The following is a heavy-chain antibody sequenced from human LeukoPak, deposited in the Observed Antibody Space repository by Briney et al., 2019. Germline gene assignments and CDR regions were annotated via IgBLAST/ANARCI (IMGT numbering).Heavy chain of an antibody. CDR2: MHYTGNT. D-gene: IGHD5-24*01. J-gene: IGHJ5*02. Sequence: SETLSLTCTVSGGSISSYSWNWIRQPPGKGLEWIGYMHYTGNTNYNPSLKSRVTISLDTSNNLFSLRLRSVTAADTAVYYCARRATVGPGITESNWLDPWGQGTLVTVSS. CDR1: GGSISSYS. V-gene: IGHV4-59*08. CDR3: ARRATVGPGITESNWLDP.